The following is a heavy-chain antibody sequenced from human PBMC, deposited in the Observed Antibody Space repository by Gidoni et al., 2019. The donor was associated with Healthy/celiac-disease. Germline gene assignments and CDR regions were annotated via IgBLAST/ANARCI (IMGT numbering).Heavy chain of an antibody. V-gene: IGHV3-7*03. CDR3: ARDREPYVGGRDY. J-gene: IGHJ4*02. CDR2: IKQDGSEK. D-gene: IGHD1-26*01. Sequence: EVQLVESGGGLVQPGGSLRLSCAASGFTFSSYWRSWVRQAPGKGLEWVANIKQDGSEKYYVDSVKGRFTISRDNAKNSLYLQMNSLRAEDTAVYYCARDREPYVGGRDYWGQGTLVTVSS. CDR1: GFTFSSYW.